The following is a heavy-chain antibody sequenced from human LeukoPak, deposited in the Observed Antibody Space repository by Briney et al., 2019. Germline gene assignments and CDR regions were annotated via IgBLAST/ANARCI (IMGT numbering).Heavy chain of an antibody. J-gene: IGHJ5*02. D-gene: IGHD5-24*01. CDR1: GYTFTSYD. Sequence: ASVKVSCKASGYTFTSYDINWVRQATGQGLEWMGWMNPNSGNTGYAQKFQGRVTMTRNTSISTAYMELSSLRPEDTAVYYCARVQHRRDGYKSNWFDPWGQGTLVTVSS. CDR2: MNPNSGNT. CDR3: ARVQHRRDGYKSNWFDP. V-gene: IGHV1-8*01.